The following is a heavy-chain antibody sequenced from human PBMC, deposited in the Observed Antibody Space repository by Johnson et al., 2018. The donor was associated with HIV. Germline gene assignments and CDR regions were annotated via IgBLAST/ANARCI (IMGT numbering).Heavy chain of an antibody. CDR1: GFTFDDYA. CDR2: ISWNHGSI. Sequence: VESGGGLVQPGRSLRLSCAASGFTFDDYAMHWVRQAPGKGLEWVSGISWNHGSIGYADSVKGRFTISRDNAKNSLYLQMNILRSEDTALYYCARDSMVQGVMWAFDIWGQGTMVTVSS. V-gene: IGHV3-9*01. CDR3: ARDSMVQGVMWAFDI. D-gene: IGHD3-10*01. J-gene: IGHJ3*02.